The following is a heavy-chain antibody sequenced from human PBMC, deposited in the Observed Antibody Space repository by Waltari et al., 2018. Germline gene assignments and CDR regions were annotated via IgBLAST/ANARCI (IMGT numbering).Heavy chain of an antibody. CDR3: AKDLGRQQLLRGDAFDI. CDR2: ISWNSGSI. CDR1: GFTFDDYA. J-gene: IGHJ3*02. Sequence: EVQLVESGGGLVQPGRSLRLSCAASGFTFDDYAMHWVRQAPGKGLEWVSGISWNSGSIGYADSVKGRFTISRDNAKNSLYLQMNSLRAEDTALYYCAKDLGRQQLLRGDAFDIWGQGTMVTVSS. V-gene: IGHV3-9*01. D-gene: IGHD6-13*01.